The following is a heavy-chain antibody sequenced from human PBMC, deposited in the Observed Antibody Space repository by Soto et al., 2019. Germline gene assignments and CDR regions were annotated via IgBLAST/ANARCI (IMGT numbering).Heavy chain of an antibody. V-gene: IGHV1-2*04. CDR1: GYTFTGYY. D-gene: IGHD2-2*01. Sequence: QVQLVQSGAEVKKPGASVKVSCKASGYTFTGYYMHWVRQAPGQGLEWMGWINPNSGGTNYAQKFQGWVTMTRDTSISTAYMELSRLRSDDTAVYYCARAFKGLRSTSWTDYAFDIWGQGTMVTVSS. CDR2: INPNSGGT. J-gene: IGHJ3*02. CDR3: ARAFKGLRSTSWTDYAFDI.